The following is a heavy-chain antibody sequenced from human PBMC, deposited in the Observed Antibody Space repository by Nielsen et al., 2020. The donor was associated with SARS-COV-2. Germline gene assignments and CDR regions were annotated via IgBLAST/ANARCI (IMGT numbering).Heavy chain of an antibody. J-gene: IGHJ2*01. CDR2: INTPATI. CDR1: GFTFSDYY. Sequence: GESLKISCAASGFTFSDYYMSWVRQSPGRGLEWVSYINTPATIYYADSLKGRFTISRDNPKNSLYLQMNSLRAEDTAVYYCARNGHGGYDWSPRYFYLWGRGTLVTVSS. D-gene: IGHD5-12*01. V-gene: IGHV3-11*01. CDR3: ARNGHGGYDWSPRYFYL.